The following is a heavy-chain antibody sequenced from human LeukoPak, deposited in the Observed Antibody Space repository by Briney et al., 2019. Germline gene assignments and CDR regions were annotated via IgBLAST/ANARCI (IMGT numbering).Heavy chain of an antibody. CDR1: GGSISSGGYY. CDR2: IYYSGST. V-gene: IGHV4-31*03. CDR3: ARGPGDSTYFDY. D-gene: IGHD4-17*01. Sequence: SETLSLTCTVSGGSISSGGYYWSWIRQHPGKGLEWIGYIYYSGSTYYNPSLKSRVTISVDTSKNQFSLKLSSVTAADTAVYYCARGPGDSTYFDYWGQGTLVTVSS. J-gene: IGHJ4*02.